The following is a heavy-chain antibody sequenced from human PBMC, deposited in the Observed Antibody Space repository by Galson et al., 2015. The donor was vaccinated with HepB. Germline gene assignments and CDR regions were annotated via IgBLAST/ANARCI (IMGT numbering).Heavy chain of an antibody. CDR1: GYTLTELS. Sequence: SVKVSCKVSGYTLTELSMHWVRQAPGKGLEWMGGFDPEDGETIYAQKFQGRVTMTEDTSTDTAYMELSSLRSEDTAVYYCATVAPAYYYGSGTGPGVYYWGQGTLVTVSS. J-gene: IGHJ4*02. CDR2: FDPEDGET. D-gene: IGHD3-10*01. V-gene: IGHV1-24*01. CDR3: ATVAPAYYYGSGTGPGVYY.